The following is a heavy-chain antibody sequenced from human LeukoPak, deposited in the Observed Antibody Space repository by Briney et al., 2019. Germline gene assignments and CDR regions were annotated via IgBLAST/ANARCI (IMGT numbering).Heavy chain of an antibody. J-gene: IGHJ6*02. CDR1: GGTFSSYA. CDR3: ARYGPSGGSGRSAPPSYYYYYGMDV. V-gene: IGHV1-69*04. CDR2: IIPILGIA. Sequence: ASVKVSCKASGGTFSSYAISWVRQAPGQGLEWMGRIIPILGIANYAQKFQGRVTITADKSTSTAYMELSSLRSEDTAVYYCARYGPSGGSGRSAPPSYYYYYGMDVWGQGTTVTVSS. D-gene: IGHD3-10*01.